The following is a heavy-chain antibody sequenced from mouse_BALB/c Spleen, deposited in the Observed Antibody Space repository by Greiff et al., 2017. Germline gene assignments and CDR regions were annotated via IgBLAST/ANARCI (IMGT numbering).Heavy chain of an antibody. V-gene: IGHV1S34*01. D-gene: IGHD2-3*01. CDR2: ISCYNGAT. J-gene: IGHJ2*01. Sequence: LVRPGASVKISCKASGYSFTGYYMHWVKQSHGKSLEWIGYISCYNGATSYNQKFKGKATFTVDTSSSTAYMQFNSMTSEDSAVYYCARSDGYYVRYFDYWGQGTTLTVSS. CDR3: ARSDGYYVRYFDY. CDR1: GYSFTGYY.